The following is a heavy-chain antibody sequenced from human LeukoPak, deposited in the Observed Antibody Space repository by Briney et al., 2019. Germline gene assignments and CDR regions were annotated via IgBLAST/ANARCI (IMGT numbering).Heavy chain of an antibody. D-gene: IGHD3-10*01. CDR3: AKAGSGSFYDRFDS. CDR2: IRYDGSNK. J-gene: IGHJ4*02. V-gene: IGHV3-30*02. Sequence: GGSLRLSCAASGFTFSSYGMHWVRQAPGKGLEWVAFIRYDGSNKYYADSVKGRFTISRDNSKNTLYLQMNTLRAEDTAVYYCAKAGSGSFYDRFDSWGQGTLVTVSS. CDR1: GFTFSSYG.